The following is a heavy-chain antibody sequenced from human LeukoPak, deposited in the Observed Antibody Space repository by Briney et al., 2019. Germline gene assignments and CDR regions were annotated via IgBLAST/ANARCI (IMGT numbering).Heavy chain of an antibody. D-gene: IGHD6-19*01. V-gene: IGHV4-59*08. CDR1: GGSISSYY. Sequence: SETLSLTCTVSGGSISSYYWSWIRQPPGKGLEWIGYMYYSGSTNYNPSLRSRVTISVDTSKNQFSLRLSSVTAADTAVYYCARNLGSGWYYDYWGQGILVTVSS. CDR3: ARNLGSGWYYDY. CDR2: MYYSGST. J-gene: IGHJ4*02.